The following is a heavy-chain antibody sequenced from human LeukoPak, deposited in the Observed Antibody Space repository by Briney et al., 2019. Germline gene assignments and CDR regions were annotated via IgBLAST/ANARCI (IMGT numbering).Heavy chain of an antibody. Sequence: SETLSLTCTVSGGSISSYYWSWIRQPPGKGLEWIGYIYYSGSTNYNPSLKSRVTVSVDTSKNQSSLKLSSVTAADTAVYYCARGGGVRGVNWFDPWGQGTLVTVSS. CDR3: ARGGGVRGVNWFDP. V-gene: IGHV4-59*01. CDR2: IYYSGST. J-gene: IGHJ5*02. D-gene: IGHD3-10*01. CDR1: GGSISSYY.